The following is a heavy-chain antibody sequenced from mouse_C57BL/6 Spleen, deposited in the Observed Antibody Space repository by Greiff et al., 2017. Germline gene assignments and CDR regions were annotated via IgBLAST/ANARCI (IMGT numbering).Heavy chain of an antibody. D-gene: IGHD2-3*01. CDR2: IYPGSGST. Sequence: VQLQQPGAELVKPGASVKMSCKASGYTFTSYWITWVKQGPGQGLEWIGDIYPGSGSTNYNEKFKSKATLTVDTSSSTAYMQLSSLTSEDSAVYYGARRAHDGYYVSFAYWGQGGLVTVSA. J-gene: IGHJ3*01. V-gene: IGHV1-55*01. CDR1: GYTFTSYW. CDR3: ARRAHDGYYVSFAY.